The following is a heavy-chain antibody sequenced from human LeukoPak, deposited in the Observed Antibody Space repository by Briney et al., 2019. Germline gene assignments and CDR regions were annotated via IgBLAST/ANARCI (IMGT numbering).Heavy chain of an antibody. CDR2: INHSGST. V-gene: IGHV4-34*01. CDR1: GGSISSYY. Sequence: SETLSLTCTVSGGSISSYYWSWIRQPPGKGLEWIGEINHSGSTNYNPSLKSRVTISVDTSKNQFSLKLSSVTAADTAVYYCARGQARTIFGVVIIRYYFDYWGQGTLVTVSS. D-gene: IGHD3-3*01. J-gene: IGHJ4*02. CDR3: ARGQARTIFGVVIIRYYFDY.